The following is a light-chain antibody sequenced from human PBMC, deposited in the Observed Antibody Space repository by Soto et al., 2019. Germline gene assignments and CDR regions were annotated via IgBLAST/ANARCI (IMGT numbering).Light chain of an antibody. V-gene: IGLV1-40*01. CDR2: ANN. CDR1: SSNIGAGYD. CDR3: QSYDSSLGGLYV. J-gene: IGLJ1*01. Sequence: QSVLTQPPSVSGAPGQRVTISCIGSSSNIGAGYDVHWYRQLPGTAPKLLISANNNRPSGVPDRFSGSKSGTSASLAITGLQADDEADYYCQSYDSSLGGLYVFGTGTKVTVL.